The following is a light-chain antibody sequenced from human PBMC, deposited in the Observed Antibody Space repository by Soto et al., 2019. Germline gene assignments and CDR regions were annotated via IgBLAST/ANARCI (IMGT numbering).Light chain of an antibody. J-gene: IGLJ3*02. Sequence: QSVLTQPPYVSAAPGQQVTISCSGSSSNIGNNYISWYQQLPGKAPKLLIYENNKRPSGIPDRFSGSKSGTSATLGITGLQTGDEADYYCGTWDSSLSAKVFGGGTKLNVL. CDR1: SSNIGNNY. CDR2: ENN. CDR3: GTWDSSLSAKV. V-gene: IGLV1-51*02.